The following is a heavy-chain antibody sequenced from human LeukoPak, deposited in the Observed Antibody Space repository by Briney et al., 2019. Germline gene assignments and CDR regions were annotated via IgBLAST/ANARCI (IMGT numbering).Heavy chain of an antibody. CDR3: ARVVSGGTFDS. CDR2: VYSDGTT. CDR1: DGAIGSYY. J-gene: IGHJ5*01. D-gene: IGHD5/OR15-5a*01. Sequence: SETLSLTCTVSDGAIGSYYWTWVRQPADKGFEWIGHVYSDGTTNYNPSLKSRLTMSIDKAKNKFSLKVNSVTAADTAVYYCARVVSGGTFDSWGQGTLVTVPS. V-gene: IGHV4-4*07.